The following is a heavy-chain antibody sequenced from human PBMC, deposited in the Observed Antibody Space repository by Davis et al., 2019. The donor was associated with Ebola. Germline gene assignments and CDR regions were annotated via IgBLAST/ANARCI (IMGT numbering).Heavy chain of an antibody. D-gene: IGHD3-16*01. CDR1: GYTFTSYA. CDR3: ARDQVGGDYYYYYGMDV. V-gene: IGHV7-4-1*02. CDR2: INTNTGNP. J-gene: IGHJ6*04. Sequence: ASVKVSCKASGYTFTSYAMNWVRQAPGQGLEWMGWINTNTGNPTYAQGFTGRFVFSLDTSVSTAYLQISSLKAEDTAVYYCARDQVGGDYYYYYGMDVWGKGTTVTVSS.